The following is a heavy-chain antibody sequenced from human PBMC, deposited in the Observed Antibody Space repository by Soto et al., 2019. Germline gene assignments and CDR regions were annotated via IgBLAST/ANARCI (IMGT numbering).Heavy chain of an antibody. V-gene: IGHV3-33*01. J-gene: IGHJ4*02. CDR1: GFTFSSYG. Sequence: QVQLVESGGGVVQPGRSLRLSCAASGFTFSSYGMHWVRQAPGKGLEWVAVIWYDGSNKYYADSVKGRFTISRDNSKNTLYLKMTSLRAEDTAVYYCASPRLRGSGYWHYFDYWGQGTLVTVSS. D-gene: IGHD3-22*01. CDR2: IWYDGSNK. CDR3: ASPRLRGSGYWHYFDY.